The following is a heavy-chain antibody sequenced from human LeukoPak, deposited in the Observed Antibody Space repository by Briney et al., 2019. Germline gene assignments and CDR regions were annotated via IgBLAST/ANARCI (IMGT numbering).Heavy chain of an antibody. CDR1: GFSLSTTGVG. D-gene: IGHD1-14*01. J-gene: IGHJ4*02. CDR2: NYWDDDR. V-gene: IGHV2-5*02. CDR3: AYNPQLNY. Sequence: SGPTLVKPTQTLTLTCTFSGFSLSTTGVGVAWIRQPTGKALEWLALNYWDDDRRYSPSLKSRLTITKDTSKNQVVLTMTNMDPVDTATYYCAYNPQLNYWGQGTLVTVSS.